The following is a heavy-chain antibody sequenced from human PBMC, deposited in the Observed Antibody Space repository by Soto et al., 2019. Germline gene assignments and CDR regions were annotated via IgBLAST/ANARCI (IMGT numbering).Heavy chain of an antibody. J-gene: IGHJ6*02. Sequence: ASVKVSCKASGGTFSSYAISWVRQAPGQGLEWMGGIIPIFGTANYAQKFQGRVTITADESTSTAYMELSSLRSEDTAVYYCARRGSSTTDYYYYGMDVWGQGTTVTVSS. CDR1: GGTFSSYA. D-gene: IGHD4-17*01. CDR2: IIPIFGTA. V-gene: IGHV1-69*13. CDR3: ARRGSSTTDYYYYGMDV.